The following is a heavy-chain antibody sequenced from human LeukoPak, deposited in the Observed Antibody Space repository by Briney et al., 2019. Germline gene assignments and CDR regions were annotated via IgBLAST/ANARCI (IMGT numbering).Heavy chain of an antibody. CDR3: ARILYDLGAYFDY. Sequence: SETLSLTCTVSGGSISSSSYYWGWIRQPPGKGLEWIGSIYYSGSTYYNPSLKSRVTISVDTSKNQFSLKLSSVTAADTAVYYCARILYDLGAYFDYWGQGTLVTVSS. V-gene: IGHV4-39*01. J-gene: IGHJ4*02. CDR1: GGSISSSSYY. D-gene: IGHD3-3*01. CDR2: IYYSGST.